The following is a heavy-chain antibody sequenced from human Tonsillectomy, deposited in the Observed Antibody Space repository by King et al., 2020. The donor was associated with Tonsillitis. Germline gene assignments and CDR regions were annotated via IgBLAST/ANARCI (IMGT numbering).Heavy chain of an antibody. CDR2: INQDGSEQ. Sequence: DVQLVESGGGFVQPGGSRRLSCEASGFIFSEYWKTWVRQAPGKGLEWVATINQDGSEQYYVDSVKGRFTISRDNGKNSLYLQMNSLRAEDTAIYYCGSVQDFHESIGNRPDALDIWGQGAMVTVSS. J-gene: IGHJ3*02. CDR3: GSVQDFHESIGNRPDALDI. V-gene: IGHV3-7*01. D-gene: IGHD2/OR15-2a*01. CDR1: GFIFSEYW.